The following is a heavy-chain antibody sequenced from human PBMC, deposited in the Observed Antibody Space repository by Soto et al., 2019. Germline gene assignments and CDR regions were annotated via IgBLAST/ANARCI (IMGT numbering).Heavy chain of an antibody. CDR1: GFTFSSYG. J-gene: IGHJ6*02. V-gene: IGHV3-33*01. D-gene: IGHD3-3*01. CDR2: IWYDGSNK. CDR3: AREPYYDFWSGYVYYYGMDV. Sequence: GGSLRLSCAASGFTFSSYGMHWVRQAPGKGLEWVAVIWYDGSNKYYADSVKGRFTISRDNSKNTLYLQMNSLRAEDTAVYYCAREPYYDFWSGYVYYYGMDVWGQGTTVTVSS.